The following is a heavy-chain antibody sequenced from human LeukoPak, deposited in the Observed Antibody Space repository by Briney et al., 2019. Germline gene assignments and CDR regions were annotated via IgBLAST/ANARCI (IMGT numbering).Heavy chain of an antibody. CDR3: ARGITMVRGVTRGNWFDP. CDR1: GFTFSTYW. CDR2: IKQGGNEK. V-gene: IGHV3-7*01. J-gene: IGHJ5*02. Sequence: GGSLRLSCAASGFTFSTYWMSWVRQAPGKGLEWVANIKQGGNEKSYVDSVKGRFTISRDNAKNSLYLQMNSLRAEDTAVYYCARGITMVRGVTRGNWFDPWGQGTLVTVSS. D-gene: IGHD3-10*01.